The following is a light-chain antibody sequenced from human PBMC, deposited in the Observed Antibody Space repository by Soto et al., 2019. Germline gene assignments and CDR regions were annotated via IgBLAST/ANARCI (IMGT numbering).Light chain of an antibody. V-gene: IGKV3-20*01. CDR2: GAS. CDR3: QRYGITLFT. CDR1: QSVSSSY. J-gene: IGKJ3*01. Sequence: EIVLTQSPGTLSLSPGERATLSCRASQSVSSSYLAWYQQKPGQAPRLLIYGASSRATGIPVRFSGSGSGTDFTLTISRLEAVDFVVYYFQRYGITLFTFGPGTNVDIK.